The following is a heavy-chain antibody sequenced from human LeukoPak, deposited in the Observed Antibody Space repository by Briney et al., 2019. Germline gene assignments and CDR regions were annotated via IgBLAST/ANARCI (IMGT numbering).Heavy chain of an antibody. D-gene: IGHD1/OR15-1a*01. V-gene: IGHV3-30*03. CDR3: ARVGEYWNTWEFDY. CDR1: GFIFSSYN. J-gene: IGHJ4*02. CDR2: ISYDGSNK. Sequence: GGSLRLSCEASGFIFSSYNMNWIRQAPGKGLEWVAVISYDGSNKYYADSVKGRFTISRDNSKNTLYLQMNSLRAEDTAVYYCARVGEYWNTWEFDYWGQGTLVTVSS.